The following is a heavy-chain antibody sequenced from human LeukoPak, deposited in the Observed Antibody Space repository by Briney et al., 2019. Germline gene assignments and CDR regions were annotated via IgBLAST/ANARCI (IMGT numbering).Heavy chain of an antibody. J-gene: IGHJ4*02. CDR3: ARDQSSGWGFDY. V-gene: IGHV3-30*03. Sequence: GGSLRLSCAASGFTFSSYWMHWVRQAPGKGLEWVAVISYDGSNKYYADSVKGRFTISRDNSKNTLYLQMNSLRAEDAAMYYCARDQSSGWGFDYWGQGTLVTVSS. CDR2: ISYDGSNK. CDR1: GFTFSSYW. D-gene: IGHD6-25*01.